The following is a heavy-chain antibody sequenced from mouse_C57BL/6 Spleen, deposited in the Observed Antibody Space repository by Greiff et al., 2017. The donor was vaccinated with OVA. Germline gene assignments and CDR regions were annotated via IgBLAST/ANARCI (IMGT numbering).Heavy chain of an antibody. CDR1: GYTFTSYW. J-gene: IGHJ4*01. Sequence: VQLQQPGAELVMPGASVKLSCKASGYTFTSYWMHWVKQRPGQGLEWIGEIDPSDSYTNYNQKFKGKSTLTVDKSSSTAYMQLSSLTSEDSAVYDCARSRAFITTVVDAMDYWGQGTSVTVSS. CDR3: ARSRAFITTVVDAMDY. D-gene: IGHD1-1*01. CDR2: IDPSDSYT. V-gene: IGHV1-69*01.